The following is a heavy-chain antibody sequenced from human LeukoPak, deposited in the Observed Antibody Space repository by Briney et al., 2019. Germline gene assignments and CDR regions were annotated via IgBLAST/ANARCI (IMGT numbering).Heavy chain of an antibody. CDR3: ARGVPDCSSTSCYRVGDYYYYYMDV. CDR1: GGSFSGYY. V-gene: IGHV4-34*01. J-gene: IGHJ6*03. Sequence: SETLSLTCAVYGGSFSGYYWSWIRQPPGKGLEWGGEINHSGTTNYNPSLKSRVTISVDTSKNQFSLKLSSVTAADTAVYYCARGVPDCSSTSCYRVGDYYYYYMDVWGKGTTVTVSS. D-gene: IGHD2-2*02. CDR2: INHSGTT.